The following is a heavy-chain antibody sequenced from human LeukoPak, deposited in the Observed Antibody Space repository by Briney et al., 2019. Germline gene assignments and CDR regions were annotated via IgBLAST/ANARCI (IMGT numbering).Heavy chain of an antibody. J-gene: IGHJ3*02. V-gene: IGHV1-46*01. CDR2: INPSGGST. CDR1: GYTFTSYY. Sequence: GASVKVSCKASGYTFTSYYMHWVRQAPGQGLEWTGIINPSGGSTSYAQKFQGRVTMTRDTSTSTVYMELSSLRSEDTAVYYCAIGEMATNAFDIWGQGTMVTVSS. D-gene: IGHD5-24*01. CDR3: AIGEMATNAFDI.